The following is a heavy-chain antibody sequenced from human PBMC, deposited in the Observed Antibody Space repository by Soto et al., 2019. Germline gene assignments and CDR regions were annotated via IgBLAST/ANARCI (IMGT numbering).Heavy chain of an antibody. Sequence: GGSLRLSCAASGFTFSSYAMRWVRQAPGKGLEWVSAVSGSGGSTYYAGSVEVRFTIISDNSKNTLYLQLNSLGAEDTTVYYCSEERDGTGHRFKGFDFWGQGTLVTVSS. CDR3: SEERDGTGHRFKGFDF. J-gene: IGHJ4*01. CDR1: GFTFSSYA. V-gene: IGHV3-23*01. D-gene: IGHD2-8*02. CDR2: VSGSGGST.